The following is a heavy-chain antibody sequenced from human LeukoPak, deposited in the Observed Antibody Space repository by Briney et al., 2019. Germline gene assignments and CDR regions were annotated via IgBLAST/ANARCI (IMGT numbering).Heavy chain of an antibody. CDR2: ISYDGSNK. CDR1: GFSFSTYA. Sequence: AGGSLRLSCAASGFSFSTYAMHWVRQPPGKGLEWVAVISYDGSNKYYADSVKGRFTISRDSSKNTLYLQLNSLRAEDTAVYYCARDGNYVLNYLDYWGQGTLVTVSS. V-gene: IGHV3-30*04. J-gene: IGHJ4*02. CDR3: ARDGNYVLNYLDY. D-gene: IGHD1-7*01.